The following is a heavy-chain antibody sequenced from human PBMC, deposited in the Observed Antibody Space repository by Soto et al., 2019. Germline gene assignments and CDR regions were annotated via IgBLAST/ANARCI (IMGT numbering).Heavy chain of an antibody. CDR3: GGAGGYREWWGWFDH. J-gene: IGHJ5*02. CDR2: IIPIFGTA. Sequence: QVQLVQSGAEVKKPGSSVKVSCKASGGTFSSYAISWVRQAPGQGLEWMGGIIPIFGTANYAQKFEGRVTITADESTSTAYMELSSLRSADTAVDYCGGAGGYREWWGWFDHWGQGTLVTVSS. D-gene: IGHD2-15*01. CDR1: GGTFSSYA. V-gene: IGHV1-69*01.